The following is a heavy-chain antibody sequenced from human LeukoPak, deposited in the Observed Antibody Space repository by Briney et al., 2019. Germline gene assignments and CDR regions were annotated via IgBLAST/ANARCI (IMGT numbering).Heavy chain of an antibody. Sequence: SETRSLTCTVSGGSISSYYWSWLRQPPGKGLEWIGYIYYSGSTNYNPSLKSRVPISVDTSKNQFSLKLSSVTAADTAVYFCARLYSSSFPLYWGQGTLVTVSS. CDR2: IYYSGST. D-gene: IGHD6-6*01. CDR3: ARLYSSSFPLY. J-gene: IGHJ4*02. V-gene: IGHV4-59*08. CDR1: GGSISSYY.